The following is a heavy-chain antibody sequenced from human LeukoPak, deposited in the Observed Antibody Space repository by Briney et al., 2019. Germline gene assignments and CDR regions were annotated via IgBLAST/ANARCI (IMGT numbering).Heavy chain of an antibody. Sequence: QPGGSLRLSCAASGFSVSSNYSSSVRQAPGKGLEWVSVIYSGGSTYYADSVKGRFTISRDNAKNSLYLQMNSLRAEDTAVYYCARDRVYGSGTPDAFDIWGQGTMVTVSS. CDR1: GFSVSSNY. CDR3: ARDRVYGSGTPDAFDI. V-gene: IGHV3-53*01. J-gene: IGHJ3*02. CDR2: IYSGGST. D-gene: IGHD3-10*01.